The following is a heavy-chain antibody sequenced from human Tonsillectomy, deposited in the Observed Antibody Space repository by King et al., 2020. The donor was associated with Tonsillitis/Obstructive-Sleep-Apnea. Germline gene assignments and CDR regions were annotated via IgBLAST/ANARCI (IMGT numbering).Heavy chain of an antibody. Sequence: VQLQESGPGLVKPSETLSLTCTVSGGSISRYYWSCIRQPPGKGLKWIGYIFYSCSTNYNHSLKMRATISVDTSTNQFSLKLSSVTAADTAVYYCARGLTSAGTRGWYFDLWGRGTLVTVSS. V-gene: IGHV4-59*01. CDR3: ARGLTSAGTRGWYFDL. CDR1: GGSISRYY. D-gene: IGHD6-13*01. CDR2: IFYSCST. J-gene: IGHJ2*01.